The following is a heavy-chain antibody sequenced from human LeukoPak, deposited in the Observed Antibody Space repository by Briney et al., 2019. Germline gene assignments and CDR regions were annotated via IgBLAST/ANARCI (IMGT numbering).Heavy chain of an antibody. CDR3: ALPRGRTNWFDP. J-gene: IGHJ5*02. V-gene: IGHV1-69*05. D-gene: IGHD1-14*01. Sequence: SVKVSCKASGGTFSSYASSWVRQAPGQGLEWMGRIIPIFGTANYAQKFQGRVTITTDESTSTAYMELSSLRSEDTAVYYCALPRGRTNWFDPWGQGTLVTVSS. CDR1: GGTFSSYA. CDR2: IIPIFGTA.